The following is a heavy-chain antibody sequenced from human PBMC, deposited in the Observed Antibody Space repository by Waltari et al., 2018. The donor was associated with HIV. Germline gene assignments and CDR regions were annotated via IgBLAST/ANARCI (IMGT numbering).Heavy chain of an antibody. V-gene: IGHV1-46*02. Sequence: QVQMVQSGDEEKKNRDSVKHSYKASGYKFNSNYMNWVPKAPGQGLEWMGIINPSGGSTSYAQKFQGRVTMTRDTSTSTVYMELSSLRSEDTAVYYCARGAVDIVATISHYFDYWGQGTLVTVSS. D-gene: IGHD5-12*01. J-gene: IGHJ4*02. CDR3: ARGAVDIVATISHYFDY. CDR2: INPSGGST. CDR1: GYKFNSNY.